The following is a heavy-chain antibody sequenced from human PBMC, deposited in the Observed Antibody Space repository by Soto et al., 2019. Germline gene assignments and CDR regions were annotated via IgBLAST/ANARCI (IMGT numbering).Heavy chain of an antibody. CDR3: ARDRVRCSSTSCYAGIWFDP. CDR2: INAGNGNT. J-gene: IGHJ5*02. CDR1: GYTFTSYA. Sequence: GASVKVSCKASGYTFTSYAMHWVRQAPGQRLEWMGWINAGNGNTKYSQKFQGRVTITRDTSASTAYMELSSLGSEDTAVYYCARDRVRCSSTSCYAGIWFDPWGQGTLVTVSS. D-gene: IGHD2-2*01. V-gene: IGHV1-3*01.